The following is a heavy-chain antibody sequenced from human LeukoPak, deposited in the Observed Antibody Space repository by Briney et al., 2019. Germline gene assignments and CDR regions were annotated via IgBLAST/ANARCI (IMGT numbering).Heavy chain of an antibody. V-gene: IGHV4-34*01. CDR3: ARGGHHDILTGLHWFDP. CDR1: GGSFSGYY. D-gene: IGHD3-9*01. CDR2: INHSGST. J-gene: IGHJ5*02. Sequence: SETLSLTCAVYGGSFSGYYWSWMRQPPGKGLEWIGEINHSGSTNYNPSLKSRVTISVDTSKNQFSLKLSSVTAADTAVYYCARGGHHDILTGLHWFDPWGQGTLVTVSS.